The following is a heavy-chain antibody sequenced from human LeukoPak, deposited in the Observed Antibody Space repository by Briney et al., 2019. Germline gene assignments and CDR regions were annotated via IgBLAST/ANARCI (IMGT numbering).Heavy chain of an antibody. Sequence: SETLPLTCTVSGGSISSGDYYWSWIRQPPGKGLEWIGYIYYSGSTYYNPSLKSRVTISVDTSKNQFSLKLSSVTAADTAVYYCARDFPRLYSSSWYKATGWFDPWGQGTLVTVSS. CDR1: GGSISSGDYY. CDR3: ARDFPRLYSSSWYKATGWFDP. D-gene: IGHD6-13*01. CDR2: IYYSGST. J-gene: IGHJ5*02. V-gene: IGHV4-30-4*01.